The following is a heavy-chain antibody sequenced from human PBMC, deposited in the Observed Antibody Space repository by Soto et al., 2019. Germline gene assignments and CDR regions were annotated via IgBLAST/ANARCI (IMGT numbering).Heavy chain of an antibody. D-gene: IGHD1-1*01. Sequence: SEILSLTCTVTGGSMSSGDYYWTWIRQHPGKGLEWIGYINYRGSLYYNPSLKSRVSMSVVTSKNQFSLNLSSVTAADTAVYYCARELPQRQGRNMDVWGQGTTVTVSS. V-gene: IGHV4-31*03. CDR1: GGSMSSGDYY. CDR2: INYRGSL. CDR3: ARELPQRQGRNMDV. J-gene: IGHJ6*02.